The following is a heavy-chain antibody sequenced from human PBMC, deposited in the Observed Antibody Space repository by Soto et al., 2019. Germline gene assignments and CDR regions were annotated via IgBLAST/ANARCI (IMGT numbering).Heavy chain of an antibody. Sequence: GGSMRLSCAASGFTFSDYARHWVRQAPGKGLEWVAVVSHDGRNTHYADSVKGRFTISRDSSKNTVSLEMTSLRAEDTAVYYCAKGGRQWLVTSDFNYWGQGALVTVS. CDR2: VSHDGRNT. V-gene: IGHV3-30*18. J-gene: IGHJ4*02. CDR3: AKGGRQWLVTSDFNY. CDR1: GFTFSDYA. D-gene: IGHD6-19*01.